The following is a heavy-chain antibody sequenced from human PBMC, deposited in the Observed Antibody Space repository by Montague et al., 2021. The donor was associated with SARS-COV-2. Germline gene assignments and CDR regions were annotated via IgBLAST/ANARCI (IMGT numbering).Heavy chain of an antibody. CDR1: GFTFSSYA. J-gene: IGHJ4*02. CDR3: AKEGYSSGWCLGKFDS. D-gene: IGHD6-19*01. CDR2: IGDSIIADNGETT. Sequence: SLRLSCAASGFTFSSYAMSWVRQAPGKGLEWVSVIGDSIIADNGETTLYADSVKGRFTSSRDNSNNTLYLQMDSLRAEDTAVYYCAKEGYSSGWCLGKFDSWGQGILVTVSS. V-gene: IGHV3-23*01.